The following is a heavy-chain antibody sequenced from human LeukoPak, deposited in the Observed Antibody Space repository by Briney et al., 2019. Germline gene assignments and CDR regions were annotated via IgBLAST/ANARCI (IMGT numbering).Heavy chain of an antibody. CDR1: GFTFSSYA. J-gene: IGHJ1*01. CDR3: AKDLVLSGYCYDSRGAEYFQH. CDR2: ISGSGGST. V-gene: IGHV3-23*01. Sequence: GGSLRLSCATSGFTFSSYAMSWVRQAPGKGLEWVSAISGSGGSTYYADSVKGRFTISRDNSKNTLYLQMNSLRAEDTAVYYCAKDLVLSGYCYDSRGAEYFQHWGQGTLVTVSS. D-gene: IGHD3-22*01.